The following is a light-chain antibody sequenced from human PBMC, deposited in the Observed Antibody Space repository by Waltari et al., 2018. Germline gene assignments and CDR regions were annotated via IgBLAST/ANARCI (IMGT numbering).Light chain of an antibody. CDR3: QQTNSFPLT. Sequence: DIQLTQSPSFLSASVGDRVTITCRSSQGISSYLAWYQQKPGKAPKLLIHTASTLQVGVPSRFSGSGSGTDFTLTISSLQPEDFATYYCQQTNSFPLTFGGGTKVEIK. V-gene: IGKV1-9*01. CDR2: TAS. CDR1: QGISSY. J-gene: IGKJ4*01.